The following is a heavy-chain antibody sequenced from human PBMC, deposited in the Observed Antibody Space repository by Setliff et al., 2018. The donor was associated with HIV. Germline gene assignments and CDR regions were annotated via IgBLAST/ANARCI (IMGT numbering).Heavy chain of an antibody. J-gene: IGHJ4*02. CDR2: MSPKSGNT. Sequence: ASVKVSCKASGYTFSIHDINWVRQATGQGLQWMGWMSPKSGNTGYARKFQGRVSMTRNTSISTAYMGLSRLRSDDTALYYCAIYLWLEHFPNWGQGTPVTVSS. D-gene: IGHD6-19*01. CDR1: GYTFSIHD. CDR3: AIYLWLEHFPN. V-gene: IGHV1-8*02.